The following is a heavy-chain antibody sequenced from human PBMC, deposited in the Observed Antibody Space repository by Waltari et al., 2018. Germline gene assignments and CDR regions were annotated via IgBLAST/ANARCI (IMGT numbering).Heavy chain of an antibody. J-gene: IGHJ6*02. CDR3: AKTGQLDV. D-gene: IGHD1-1*01. Sequence: EVQLLESGGGLVQPGGSLRLSCAASGFTFSSYAMSWVRQAPGKGLGGGQGMGAVGGATYYADSVKGRFTISRDNSKNTLYLQINSLRAEDTAVYYCAKTGQLDVWGQGTTVTVSS. V-gene: IGHV3-23*01. CDR2: MGAVGGAT. CDR1: GFTFSSYA.